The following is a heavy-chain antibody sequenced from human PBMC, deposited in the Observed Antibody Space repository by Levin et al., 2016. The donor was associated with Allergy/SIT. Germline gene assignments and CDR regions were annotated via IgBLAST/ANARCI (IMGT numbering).Heavy chain of an antibody. CDR1: GFTFSNSG. V-gene: IGHV3-23*01. Sequence: GESLKISCAVSGFTFSNSGMSWVRQAPGKGPEWVSSINGGGNSANYADSVRGRFTISRDNSKNTLFLQMNTLRAEDTAVYYCTNQGRNWYFDYWAQGTLVTVSS. CDR3: TNQGRNWYFDY. CDR2: INGGGNSA. J-gene: IGHJ4*02. D-gene: IGHD1-1*01.